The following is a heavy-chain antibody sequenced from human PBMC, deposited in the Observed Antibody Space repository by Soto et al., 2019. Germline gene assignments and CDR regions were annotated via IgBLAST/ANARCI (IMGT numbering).Heavy chain of an antibody. J-gene: IGHJ4*02. Sequence: ASVKVSCKASGYTFTNFGISWVRQAPGQGLEWMGWISVYDGTTNYAQNLQGRVTMTTDTSTNTAYMDLRSLRSDDTAVYYCARASGGYNDHCFDYWGRGTLVTVSS. CDR2: ISVYDGTT. V-gene: IGHV1-18*01. CDR3: ARASGGYNDHCFDY. CDR1: GYTFTNFG. D-gene: IGHD6-25*01.